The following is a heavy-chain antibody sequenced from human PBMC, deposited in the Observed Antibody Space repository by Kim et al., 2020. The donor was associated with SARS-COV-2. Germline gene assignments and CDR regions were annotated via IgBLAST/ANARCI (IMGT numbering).Heavy chain of an antibody. CDR1: GFTFSSYA. CDR3: ANLPNVPSIAVAGTTFDY. D-gene: IGHD6-19*01. J-gene: IGHJ4*02. Sequence: GGSLRLSCAASGFTFSSYAMSWVRQAPGKGLEWVSAISGSGGSTYYADSVKGRFTISRDNSKNTLYLQMNSLRAEDTAVYYCANLPNVPSIAVAGTTFDYWGQGTLVTVSS. V-gene: IGHV3-23*01. CDR2: ISGSGGST.